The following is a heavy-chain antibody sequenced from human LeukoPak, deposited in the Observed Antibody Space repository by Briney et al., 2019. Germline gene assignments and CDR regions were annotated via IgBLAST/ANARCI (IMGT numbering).Heavy chain of an antibody. CDR3: AGGPLTVATKVDTAMAGYYFDF. Sequence: SETLSLTCAVYGGSFSGYYWSWIRQPPGKGLEWIAEIDHTGGTNYNPSLKSRVTMSVDASKNQFSLTLDSVTAADTAVYYCAGGPLTVATKVDTAMAGYYFDFWGQGTLVTVSS. D-gene: IGHD5-18*01. CDR2: IDHTGGT. V-gene: IGHV4-34*01. J-gene: IGHJ4*02. CDR1: GGSFSGYY.